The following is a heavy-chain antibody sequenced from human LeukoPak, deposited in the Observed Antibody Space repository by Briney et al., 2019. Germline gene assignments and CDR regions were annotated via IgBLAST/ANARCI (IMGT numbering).Heavy chain of an antibody. V-gene: IGHV3-21*01. CDR2: ISSSSSYI. CDR1: GFTFSSYS. CDR3: ARVRRYCSSTSCYTWDY. J-gene: IGHJ4*02. D-gene: IGHD2-2*02. Sequence: GGSLRLACAASGFTFSSYSMNWVRQAPGKGLEWVSSISSSSSYIYYADSVKGRFTISRDNAKNSLYLQMNSLRAEDTAVYYCARVRRYCSSTSCYTWDYWGQGTLVTVSS.